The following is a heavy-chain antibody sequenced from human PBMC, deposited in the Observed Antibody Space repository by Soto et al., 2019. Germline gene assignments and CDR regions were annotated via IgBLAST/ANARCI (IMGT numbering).Heavy chain of an antibody. J-gene: IGHJ4*02. CDR1: GFTFRSSG. D-gene: IGHD1-7*01. V-gene: IGHV3-30*18. CDR2: ITYDGASI. CDR3: AKRNSYYFDY. Sequence: QVQLVESGGGVVQPARSLRLSCAASGFTFRSSGMHWVRQAPGKGLEWVSMITYDGASIYYADYVRGRFTVSRDNSKNTLYLQMNSLRADDTAVYYCAKRNSYYFDYWGQGTLVTVSS.